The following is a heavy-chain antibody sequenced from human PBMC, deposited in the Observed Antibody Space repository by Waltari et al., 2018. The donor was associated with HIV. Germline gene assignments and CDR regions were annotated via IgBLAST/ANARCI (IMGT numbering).Heavy chain of an antibody. CDR3: ARDQKPLYPNWFDP. V-gene: IGHV4-59*01. CDR2: IYYSGSS. Sequence: QVQLQESGPGLVKPSETLSLTCTVSGGSISSYYWSWIRQPPGKGLEWIGYIYYSGSSNYNPSLKSRVTISVDTSKNQFSLKLSSVTAADTAVYYCARDQKPLYPNWFDPWGQGTLVTVSS. CDR1: GGSISSYY. J-gene: IGHJ5*02.